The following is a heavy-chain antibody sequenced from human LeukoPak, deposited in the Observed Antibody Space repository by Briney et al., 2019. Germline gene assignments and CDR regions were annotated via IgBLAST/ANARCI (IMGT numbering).Heavy chain of an antibody. V-gene: IGHV4-4*07. Sequence: SETLSLTCTVSGGSISSYYWSWIRQPAGKGLEWIGRIYTSGSTNYNPSLKSRVTMSVDTSKNQFSLKLSSVTAADTAVYYRARVGGGYSYGSPYYYYYMDVWGKGTTVTISS. D-gene: IGHD5-18*01. CDR3: ARVGGGYSYGSPYYYYYMDV. CDR1: GGSISSYY. CDR2: IYTSGST. J-gene: IGHJ6*03.